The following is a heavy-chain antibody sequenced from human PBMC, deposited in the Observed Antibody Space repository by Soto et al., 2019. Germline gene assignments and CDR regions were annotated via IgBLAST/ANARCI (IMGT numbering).Heavy chain of an antibody. V-gene: IGHV3-23*01. J-gene: IGHJ4*02. D-gene: IGHD2-21*02. CDR1: GFTFSSYA. CDR3: AKETANLGDSVCQQIDY. Sequence: EVQLLESGGGLVQPGGSLRLSCAASGFTFSSYAMSWVRQAPGKGLEWVSAICGSGGSTYYADSVKGRFTISRDNSKNTLYLQMNSLRAEDTAVYYCAKETANLGDSVCQQIDYWGQGTLVTVSS. CDR2: ICGSGGST.